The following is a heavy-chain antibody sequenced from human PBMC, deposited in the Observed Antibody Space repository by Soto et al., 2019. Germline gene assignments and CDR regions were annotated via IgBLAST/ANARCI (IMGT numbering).Heavy chain of an antibody. CDR3: ARDGNFGDDIHDYYGMDV. CDR2: MAPSGST. D-gene: IGHD4-17*01. CDR1: GASISSYY. J-gene: IGHJ6*02. V-gene: IGHV4-59*01. Sequence: QVRLQESGPGLVKPSETLSLTCTVSGASISSYYWSWIRQSPGKRLEWIGYMAPSGSTKYNPSLKGRVTISVDTSNNQFSLKVTSGTAADTAVYYCARDGNFGDDIHDYYGMDVWGRGTTVTVFS.